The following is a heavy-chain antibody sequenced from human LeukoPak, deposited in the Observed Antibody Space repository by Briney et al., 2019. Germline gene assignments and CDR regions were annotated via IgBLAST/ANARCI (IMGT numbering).Heavy chain of an antibody. Sequence: ASVTVSCTASGYTFTSYDINWVRQATGQGLEWMGWMNPNSGNTGYAQKFQGRVTMTRNTSISTAYMELSSLRSEDTAVYYCARGQYKRWTWIQLPDKSIDYWGQGTLVTVSS. CDR2: MNPNSGNT. CDR1: GYTFTSYD. V-gene: IGHV1-8*01. J-gene: IGHJ4*02. CDR3: ARGQYKRWTWIQLPDKSIDY. D-gene: IGHD5-18*01.